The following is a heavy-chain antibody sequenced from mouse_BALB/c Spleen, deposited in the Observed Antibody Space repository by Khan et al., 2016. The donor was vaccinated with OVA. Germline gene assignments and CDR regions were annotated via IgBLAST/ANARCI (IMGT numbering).Heavy chain of an antibody. J-gene: IGHJ4*01. CDR3: ARAYYANYREAMDY. Sequence: QVQLKQSGPGLVAPSQSLSITCTVSGFSLTGYGVNWVRQPPGKGLEWLGMIWGDGSTDYNSALKSRLSISKDNSKSQVFLKMNSLQTDDTARYYCARAYYANYREAMDYWGQGTSLTVAS. V-gene: IGHV2-6-7*01. D-gene: IGHD2-10*01. CDR1: GFSLTGYG. CDR2: IWGDGST.